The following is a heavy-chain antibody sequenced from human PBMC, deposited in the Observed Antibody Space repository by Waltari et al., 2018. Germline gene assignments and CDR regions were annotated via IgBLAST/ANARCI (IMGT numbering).Heavy chain of an antibody. CDR1: GGSISSYY. J-gene: IGHJ2*01. V-gene: IGHV4-59*01. CDR3: ARVTSFLSSSWYEVPSPNYWYFDL. Sequence: QVQLQESGPGLVKPSETLSLTCTVSGGSISSYYWSWIRQPPGKGLEWIGCIYYSGSTNYNPSLKRRVTISVDTSKNQFSLKLSSVTAADTAVYYCARVTSFLSSSWYEVPSPNYWYFDLWGRGTLVTVSS. CDR2: IYYSGST. D-gene: IGHD6-13*01.